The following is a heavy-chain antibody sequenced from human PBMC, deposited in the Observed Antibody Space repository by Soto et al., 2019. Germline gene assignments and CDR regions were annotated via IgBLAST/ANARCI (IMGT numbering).Heavy chain of an antibody. CDR1: GYTFTGYY. V-gene: IGHV1-2*02. CDR2: INPNSGGT. Sequence: ASVKVSCKASGYTFTGYYMHWVRQAPGQGLEWMGWINPNSGGTNYAQKFQGRVTMTRDTSISTAYMELSRLRSDDTAVYYCARVSVYGLAYCSSTSCPGWFDPWGQGTLVTVYS. D-gene: IGHD2-2*01. CDR3: ARVSVYGLAYCSSTSCPGWFDP. J-gene: IGHJ5*02.